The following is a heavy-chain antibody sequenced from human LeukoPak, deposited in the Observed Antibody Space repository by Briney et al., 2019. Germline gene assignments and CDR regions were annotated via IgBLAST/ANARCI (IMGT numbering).Heavy chain of an antibody. Sequence: PGGSLRLSCAASGFTFSSYAMSWVRQAPGKGLEWVSLISWDGGSTYYADSVKGRFTISRDNSKNSLYLQMNSLRTEDTALYYCAKDHFRRGYSYGYVYWGQGTLVTVSS. CDR3: AKDHFRRGYSYGYVY. CDR1: GFTFSSYA. D-gene: IGHD5-18*01. J-gene: IGHJ4*02. V-gene: IGHV3-43*02. CDR2: ISWDGGST.